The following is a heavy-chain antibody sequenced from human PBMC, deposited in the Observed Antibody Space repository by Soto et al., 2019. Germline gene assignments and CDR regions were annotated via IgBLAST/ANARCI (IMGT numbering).Heavy chain of an antibody. V-gene: IGHV3-23*04. J-gene: IGHJ4*02. D-gene: IGHD5-18*01. Sequence: EVQLVESGGGLVKPGGSLRLSCAASGFTFSSYSMNWVRQAPGKGLEWVSAISGSGGSTYYADSVKGRFTISRDNSKNTLYLQMNSLRAEDTAVYYCAKSRGYSYEMDYWGQGTLVTVSS. CDR3: AKSRGYSYEMDY. CDR2: ISGSGGST. CDR1: GFTFSSYS.